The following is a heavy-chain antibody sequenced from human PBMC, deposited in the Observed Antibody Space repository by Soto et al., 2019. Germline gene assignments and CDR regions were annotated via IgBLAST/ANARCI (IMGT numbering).Heavy chain of an antibody. Sequence: EVQLVESGGGLVQPGRSLRLSCAASGFTFDDYAMHWVRQAPGKGLEWVSGTSWNSGSIGYADSVKGRFTISRDNAKNSLYLQMNSLRAEDTALYYCAKSSLQRIGYYYGMDVWGQGTTVTVSS. D-gene: IGHD6-6*01. CDR2: TSWNSGSI. CDR3: AKSSLQRIGYYYGMDV. J-gene: IGHJ6*02. V-gene: IGHV3-9*01. CDR1: GFTFDDYA.